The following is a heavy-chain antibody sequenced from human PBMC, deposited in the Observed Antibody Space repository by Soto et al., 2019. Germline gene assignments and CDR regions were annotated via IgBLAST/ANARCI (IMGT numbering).Heavy chain of an antibody. V-gene: IGHV3-30*18. CDR3: AKEGQYYDILTGSRSYYGMDV. CDR1: GFTFSSYG. CDR2: ISYDGSNK. J-gene: IGHJ6*02. D-gene: IGHD3-9*01. Sequence: QVQLVESGGGVVQPGRSLRLSCAASGFTFSSYGMHWVRQAPGKGLEWVAVISYDGSNKYYADSVKGRFTISRDNSKNXLXLXXNSLRAEDTAVYYCAKEGQYYDILTGSRSYYGMDVWGQGTTVTVSS.